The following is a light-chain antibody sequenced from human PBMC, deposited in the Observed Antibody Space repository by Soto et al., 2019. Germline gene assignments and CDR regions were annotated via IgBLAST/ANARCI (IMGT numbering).Light chain of an antibody. J-gene: IGKJ3*01. Sequence: DIQMTQSPSSLSASVGDRVTITCRASQSISNYLAWYQQKPGKVPKLLIYAASTLYSGVPSRFSGSGSGTDFTLTISNLQPEDVATYYCQHYNNALGTFGPGTKVHLK. CDR2: AAS. CDR3: QHYNNALGT. V-gene: IGKV1-27*01. CDR1: QSISNY.